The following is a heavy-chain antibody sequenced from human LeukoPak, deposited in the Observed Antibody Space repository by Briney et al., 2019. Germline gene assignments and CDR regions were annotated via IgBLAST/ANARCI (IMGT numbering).Heavy chain of an antibody. J-gene: IGHJ4*02. CDR1: GGTFSSYA. Sequence: ASVKVSCKASGGTFSSYAISWVRQAPGQGFEWMGRIIPILGIANYAQKFQGRVTITADKSTSTAYMELSSLRSEDAAVYYCARDHIAAAGTFGYWGQGTLVTVSS. D-gene: IGHD6-13*01. V-gene: IGHV1-69*04. CDR3: ARDHIAAAGTFGY. CDR2: IIPILGIA.